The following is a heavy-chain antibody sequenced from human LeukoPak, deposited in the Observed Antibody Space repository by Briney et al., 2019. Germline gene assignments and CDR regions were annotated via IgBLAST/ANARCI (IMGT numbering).Heavy chain of an antibody. V-gene: IGHV3-9*03. Sequence: PGRSLRLSCAASGFTFDDYAMHWVRQAPGKGLEWVSGTSWNSGSIGYADSVKGRFTISRDNAKNSLYLQMNSLRAEDMALYYCAKGYYYDSSAPFDYWGQGPLVTVSS. CDR3: AKGYYYDSSAPFDY. J-gene: IGHJ4*02. D-gene: IGHD3-22*01. CDR1: GFTFDDYA. CDR2: TSWNSGSI.